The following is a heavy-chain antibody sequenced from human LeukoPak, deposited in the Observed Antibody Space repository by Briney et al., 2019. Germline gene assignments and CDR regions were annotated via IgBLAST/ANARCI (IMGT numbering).Heavy chain of an antibody. CDR3: ARARGGSYYYNYMDV. Sequence: SVKVSCKASGGTFSSYAISWVRQAPGQGLEWMGGIIPIFGTANYAQKFQGRVTITADKSTSTAYMELSSLRSDDTAVYYCARARGGSYYYNYMDVWGKGTTVTVSS. D-gene: IGHD3-16*01. V-gene: IGHV1-69*06. CDR1: GGTFSSYA. CDR2: IIPIFGTA. J-gene: IGHJ6*03.